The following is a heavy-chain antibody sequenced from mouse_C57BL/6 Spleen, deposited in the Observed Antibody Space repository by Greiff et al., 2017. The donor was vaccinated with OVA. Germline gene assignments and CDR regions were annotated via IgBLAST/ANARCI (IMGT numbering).Heavy chain of an antibody. J-gene: IGHJ4*01. CDR3: ARPWVYDYGKKNHYYAMDY. CDR1: GYTFTSYW. Sequence: QVQLKQSGAELAKPGASVKLSCKASGYTFTSYWMHWVKQRPGQGLEWIGYINPSSGYTKYNQKFKDKATLTADKSSSTAYMQLSSLTYEDSAVYYCARPWVYDYGKKNHYYAMDYWGQGTSVTVSS. CDR2: INPSSGYT. D-gene: IGHD2-4*01. V-gene: IGHV1-7*01.